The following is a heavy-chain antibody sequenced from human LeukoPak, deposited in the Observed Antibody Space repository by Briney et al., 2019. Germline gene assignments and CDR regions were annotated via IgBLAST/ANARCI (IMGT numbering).Heavy chain of an antibody. CDR2: ISWNSGSI. V-gene: IGHV3-9*01. CDR3: ARDTAGYDY. CDR1: GFIFNNYA. Sequence: PGGSLRLSCAGSGFIFNNYAMHWVRQPPGKGLEWVSGISWNSGSIDYADSVKGRFTISRDNAKNSLYLRMNSLRAEDTAVYYCARDTAGYDYWGQGTLVTVSS. D-gene: IGHD6-13*01. J-gene: IGHJ4*02.